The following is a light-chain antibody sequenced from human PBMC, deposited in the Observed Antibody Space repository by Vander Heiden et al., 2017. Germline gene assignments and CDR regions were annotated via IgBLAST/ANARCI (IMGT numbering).Light chain of an antibody. CDR3: QEWNSGSGV. CDR2: QDS. J-gene: IGLJ3*02. Sequence: YQLTQPPSVSVSPAQTASIPCSGDKLGDNYACWYQQKPGHSPVLVIHQDSRRPSGIPERFSGSNSGTTATLSISGTQAVDGAYCYCQEWNSGSGVFGGGTKLTVL. V-gene: IGLV3-1*01. CDR1: KLGDNY.